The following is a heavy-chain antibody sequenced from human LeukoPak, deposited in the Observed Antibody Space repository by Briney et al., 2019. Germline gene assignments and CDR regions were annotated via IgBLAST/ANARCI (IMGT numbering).Heavy chain of an antibody. Sequence: AAVKVSCKASGDSLISYDINWGRQAPGQGLEWMGWLNRNIGSGGYAQKFQGRVTFTRDNSIHTAYMELRSLTSEDTAVYFCARGAYYASGSWASWGQGTLVTVSS. CDR1: GDSLISYD. CDR3: ARGAYYASGSWAS. V-gene: IGHV1-8*03. CDR2: LNRNIGSG. D-gene: IGHD3-10*01. J-gene: IGHJ5*02.